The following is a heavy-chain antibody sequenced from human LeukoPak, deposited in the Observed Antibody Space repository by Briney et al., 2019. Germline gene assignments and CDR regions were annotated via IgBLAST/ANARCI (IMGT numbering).Heavy chain of an antibody. Sequence: PGGSLRLSCAASGFTFSSYAMHWVRQAPGKGLEWVAVISYDGSNKYYADSVKGRFTISRDNSKNTLYLQMNSLRAEDTAVYYCARDRDSSGCPYYFDYWGQGTLVTVSS. J-gene: IGHJ4*02. V-gene: IGHV3-30-3*01. D-gene: IGHD3-22*01. CDR1: GFTFSSYA. CDR3: ARDRDSSGCPYYFDY. CDR2: ISYDGSNK.